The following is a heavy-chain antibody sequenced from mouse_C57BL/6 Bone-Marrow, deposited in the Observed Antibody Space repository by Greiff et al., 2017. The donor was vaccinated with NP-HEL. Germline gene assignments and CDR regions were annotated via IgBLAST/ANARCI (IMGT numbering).Heavy chain of an antibody. CDR2: IDPNSGGT. Sequence: QVQLQQPGAELVKPGASVKLSCKASGYTFTSYWMHWVKQRPGRGLEWIGRIDPNSGGTKYNEKFKSKATLTVDKPSSTAYMQLSSLTSEDSAVYYCARRYGSSLGYWYFDVWGTGTTVTVSS. D-gene: IGHD1-1*01. CDR3: ARRYGSSLGYWYFDV. CDR1: GYTFTSYW. V-gene: IGHV1-72*01. J-gene: IGHJ1*03.